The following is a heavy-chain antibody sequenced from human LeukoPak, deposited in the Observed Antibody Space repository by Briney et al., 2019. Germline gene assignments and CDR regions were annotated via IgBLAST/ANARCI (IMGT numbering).Heavy chain of an antibody. CDR1: GFTFISYS. V-gene: IGHV3-48*04. J-gene: IGHJ6*02. CDR2: ISSSSSTI. CDR3: ARDVYGYYGMDV. D-gene: IGHD1-14*01. Sequence: GGSLRLSCAASGFTFISYSMNWVRQAPGKGLEWVSYISSSSSTIYYADSVKGRFTISRDNAKNSLYLQMNSLRAEDTAVYYCARDVYGYYGMDVWGQGTTVTVSS.